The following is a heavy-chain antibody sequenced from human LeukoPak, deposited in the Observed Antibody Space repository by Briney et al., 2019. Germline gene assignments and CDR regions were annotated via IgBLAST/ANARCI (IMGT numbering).Heavy chain of an antibody. CDR2: ISGSGDNT. V-gene: IGHV3-23*01. Sequence: PGGSLILSCAASGFTFRSYAMSWVRQAPGKGLEWVSGISGSGDNTYYADSVKGRFTISRDSSKNTLYVQVNSLGTEDTAAYYCAKGSYYDSSGSFYFDYWGQGTLVTVSS. J-gene: IGHJ4*02. CDR3: AKGSYYDSSGSFYFDY. D-gene: IGHD3-22*01. CDR1: GFTFRSYA.